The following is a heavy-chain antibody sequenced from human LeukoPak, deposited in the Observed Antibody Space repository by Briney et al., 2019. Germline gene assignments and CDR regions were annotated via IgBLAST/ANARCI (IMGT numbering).Heavy chain of an antibody. Sequence: SETLSLTCTVSGGSISSYYWSWIRQPAGKGLEWIGRIYTSGSTNYNPSLKSRVTMSVDTSKNQFSLKLSSVTAADTAVYYCARDHYYDSSGLLYYYYGMDVWGQGTTVTVSS. D-gene: IGHD3-22*01. J-gene: IGHJ6*02. CDR1: GGSISSYY. V-gene: IGHV4-4*07. CDR3: ARDHYYDSSGLLYYYYGMDV. CDR2: IYTSGST.